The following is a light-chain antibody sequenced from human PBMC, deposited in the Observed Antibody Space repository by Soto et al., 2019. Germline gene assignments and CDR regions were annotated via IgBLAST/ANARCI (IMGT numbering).Light chain of an antibody. CDR3: QSYDSSLSGSGV. V-gene: IGLV1-40*01. Sequence: QSVLTQPPSVSGAPGQRVTISCTGSSSNIGAGYEVHWYQQLPGTAPKLLIYGNSNRPSGVSDRFSGSKSGTSASLAITGLQAEDEADYYCQSYDSSLSGSGVFGGGTKLTVL. CDR2: GNS. CDR1: SSNIGAGYE. J-gene: IGLJ3*02.